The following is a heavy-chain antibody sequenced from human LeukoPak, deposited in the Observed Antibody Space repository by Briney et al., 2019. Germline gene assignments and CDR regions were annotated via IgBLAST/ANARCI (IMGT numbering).Heavy chain of an antibody. CDR3: ATPFDY. CDR2: ISGSSSTI. Sequence: GGSLRLSCAASGFTFSSYSMNWVRQAPGKGLEWVSYISGSSSTIYYADSVKGRFTISRDNAKNSLYLQMNSLRAEGTAVYYCATPFDYWGQGTLVTVSS. CDR1: GFTFSSYS. V-gene: IGHV3-48*01. J-gene: IGHJ4*02.